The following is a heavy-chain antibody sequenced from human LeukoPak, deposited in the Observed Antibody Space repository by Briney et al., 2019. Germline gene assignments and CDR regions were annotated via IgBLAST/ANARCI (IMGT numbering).Heavy chain of an antibody. CDR2: INPNSGGT. V-gene: IGHV1-2*02. D-gene: IGHD2-2*01. CDR3: ARDYTIVVVPAASYYYYYMDV. Sequence: ASVKVSCKASGYTFTGYYMHWVRQAPGQGLEWMGWINPNSGGTNYAQKFQGRVTMTRDTSISTAYMELSRLRSDDTAVYYCARDYTIVVVPAASYYYYYMDVWGKGTTVTISS. CDR1: GYTFTGYY. J-gene: IGHJ6*03.